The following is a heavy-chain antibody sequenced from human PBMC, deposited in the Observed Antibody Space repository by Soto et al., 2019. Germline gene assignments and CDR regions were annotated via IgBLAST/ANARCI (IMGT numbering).Heavy chain of an antibody. Sequence: GGSLRLSCAASGFTFSSYTMRWVRQAPGKGLEWVSTISGSGGDTYYADSVKGRFTISRDNSKNTLYLQMNSLLAEDTAIYYCVKKVSTRPTGALDFWGQGTMVTVSS. J-gene: IGHJ3*01. V-gene: IGHV3-23*01. CDR2: ISGSGGDT. CDR1: GFTFSSYT. D-gene: IGHD1-1*01. CDR3: VKKVSTRPTGALDF.